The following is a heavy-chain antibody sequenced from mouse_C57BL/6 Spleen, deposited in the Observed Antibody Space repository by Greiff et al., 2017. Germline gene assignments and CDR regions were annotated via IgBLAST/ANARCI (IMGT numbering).Heavy chain of an antibody. CDR1: GYTFTSYW. Sequence: QVQLRQPGAELVKPGASVKLSCKASGYTFTSYWMHWVKQRPGQGLEWIGMIHPNSGSTNYNEKFKSKATLTVDKSSSTAYMQLSSLTSEDSAVYYCARKEITTVVARYFDVWGTGTTVTVSS. V-gene: IGHV1-64*01. J-gene: IGHJ1*03. CDR3: ARKEITTVVARYFDV. D-gene: IGHD1-1*01. CDR2: IHPNSGST.